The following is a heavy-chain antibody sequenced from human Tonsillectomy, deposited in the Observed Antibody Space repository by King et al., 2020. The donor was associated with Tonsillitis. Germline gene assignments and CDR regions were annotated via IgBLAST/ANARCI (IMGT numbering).Heavy chain of an antibody. V-gene: IGHV5-51*01. Sequence: VQLVESGAEVKKPGESLKISCKGSGYSFTNYWIGWVRQMPGKGLEWMGIIYPGDSDTRYSPSFQGQVTISADKSISTAYLQWNSLKTSDTAMYYCARPAFTDNSTMSTRKSSGTAYRERHDLKTSDTAMYYCARQFGLTGDYWFDPWGQGTLVTVSS. CDR1: GYSFTNYW. CDR2: IYPGDSDT. CDR3: ARPAFTDNSTMSTRKSSGTAYRERHDLKTSDTAMYYCARQFGLTGDYWFDP. D-gene: IGHD7-27*01. J-gene: IGHJ5*02.